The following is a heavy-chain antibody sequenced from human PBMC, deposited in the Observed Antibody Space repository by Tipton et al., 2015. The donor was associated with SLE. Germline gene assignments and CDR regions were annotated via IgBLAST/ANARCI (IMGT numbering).Heavy chain of an antibody. CDR3: ARDREVPAAIGAFDI. CDR1: GVSFSGYF. CDR2: IDYSGST. V-gene: IGHV4-34*01. Sequence: TLSLTCAVYGVSFSGYFWCCIRLPPGKGLEWIGEIDYSGSTNYNPSLKSRVTISVDTSKNRFSLKLSSVTAADTAVYYCARDREVPAAIGAFDIWGQGTMVTVSS. D-gene: IGHD2-2*02. J-gene: IGHJ3*02.